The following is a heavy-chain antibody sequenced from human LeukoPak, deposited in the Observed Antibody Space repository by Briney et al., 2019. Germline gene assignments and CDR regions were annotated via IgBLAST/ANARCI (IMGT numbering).Heavy chain of an antibody. CDR2: ISSSSSYI. V-gene: IGHV3-21*01. CDR3: ARARYGSGKFPSGAFDI. D-gene: IGHD3-10*01. Sequence: GGSQRLSCAASGFTFSSYSMNWVRQAPGKGLEWVSSISSSSSYIYYADSVKGRFTISRDNAKNSLYLQMNSLRAEDTAVYYCARARYGSGKFPSGAFDIWGQGTMVTVSS. J-gene: IGHJ3*02. CDR1: GFTFSSYS.